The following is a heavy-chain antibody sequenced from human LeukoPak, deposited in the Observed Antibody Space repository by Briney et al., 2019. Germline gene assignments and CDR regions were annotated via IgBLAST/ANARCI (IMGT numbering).Heavy chain of an antibody. J-gene: IGHJ6*02. CDR1: GYTFTSYY. D-gene: IGHD6-13*01. Sequence: ASVKVSCKASGYTFTSYYMHWVRQAPGQGLEWMGIINPSGGSTSYAQKFQGRVTMTRDTSTSTVYMELSSLRSEDTAVYYCARETAAAADAPRDYYYGMDVWGQGTTVTVSS. CDR3: ARETAAAADAPRDYYYGMDV. V-gene: IGHV1-46*01. CDR2: INPSGGST.